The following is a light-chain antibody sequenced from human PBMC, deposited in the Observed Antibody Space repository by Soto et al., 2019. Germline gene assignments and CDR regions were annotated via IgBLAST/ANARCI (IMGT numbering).Light chain of an antibody. CDR2: KVS. Sequence: DVVMTQSPLSLPVTLGQPASISCRSSKSLVYSDGNTYLNWFQQRSGQSPRRLIYKVSNRDSGVPDRFSGSGSGTDFTLKISRVEAEDVGVYYCMQGTHWPPTFGQGTKVEIK. CDR1: KSLVYSDGNTY. CDR3: MQGTHWPPT. J-gene: IGKJ1*01. V-gene: IGKV2-30*01.